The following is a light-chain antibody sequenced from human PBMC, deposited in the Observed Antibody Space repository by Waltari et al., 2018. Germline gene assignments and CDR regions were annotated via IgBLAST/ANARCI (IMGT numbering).Light chain of an antibody. V-gene: IGLV3-27*01. J-gene: IGLJ2*01. CDR2: KDT. CDR3: HAAADNNWF. Sequence: YDLAQPFSVSVSPGQTATITCSGDVLAEKYVRWFQHRPGQAPTLLLYKDTERPSGIPGRFSGASSGSTVTLTIRGALLEDEADYHCHAAADNNWFFGGGTKLTVL. CDR1: VLAEKY.